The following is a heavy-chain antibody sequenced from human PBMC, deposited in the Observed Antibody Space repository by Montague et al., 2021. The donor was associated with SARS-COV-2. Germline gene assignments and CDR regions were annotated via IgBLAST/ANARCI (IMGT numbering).Heavy chain of an antibody. J-gene: IGHJ4*02. V-gene: IGHV4-39*07. CDR2: INQSGRT. CDR3: ARRGSSVWGVTVSAELDY. CDR1: GGSISSSSCY. Sequence: SETLSLTCTVSGGSISSSSCYWGWIRQPPEKGLEWIGEINQSGRTNNNPSLKSRVIISVDTSKNQFSLKLSSVTAADTAVYYCARRGSSVWGVTVSAELDYWDQGILVIVSS. D-gene: IGHD3-10*01.